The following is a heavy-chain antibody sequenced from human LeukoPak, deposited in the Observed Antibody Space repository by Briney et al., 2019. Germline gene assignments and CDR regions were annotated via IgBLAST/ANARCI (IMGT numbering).Heavy chain of an antibody. CDR1: GYTFTSYD. CDR2: MNPNSGNT. Sequence: ASVKVSCKASGYTFTSYDINWVRQATGQGLEWMGWMNPNSGNTGYAQKFQGRVTMTRNTSISTAYMGLSSLRSEDTAVYYCARGGVRGVVVPAAIRGSPPDYWGQGTLVTVSS. J-gene: IGHJ4*02. D-gene: IGHD2-2*01. V-gene: IGHV1-8*01. CDR3: ARGGVRGVVVPAAIRGSPPDY.